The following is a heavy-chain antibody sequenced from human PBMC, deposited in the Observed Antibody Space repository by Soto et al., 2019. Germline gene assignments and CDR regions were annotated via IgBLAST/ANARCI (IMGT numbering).Heavy chain of an antibody. D-gene: IGHD3-9*01. Sequence: EASVKVSCKASGYTFTSYDINWVRQATGQGLEWMGWMNPNSGNTGYAQKFQGRVTMTRNTSISTAYMELSSLRSEDTAVYYCARNFDYDFLTGAHLYDYGGQGTLVTVSS. J-gene: IGHJ4*02. CDR1: GYTFTSYD. CDR3: ARNFDYDFLTGAHLYDY. CDR2: MNPNSGNT. V-gene: IGHV1-8*01.